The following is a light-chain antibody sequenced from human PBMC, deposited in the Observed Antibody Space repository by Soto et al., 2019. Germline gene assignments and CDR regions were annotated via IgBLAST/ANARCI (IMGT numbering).Light chain of an antibody. Sequence: QSVLTQPHSASGTPGQRVTISCPGSSSNIGTSSVHWFQQLPGTAPKLLISTTNQRPSGVPERFSGSKSGTSASLAISGLQSEDDVDYSCAEWVYSLSRQVFLTGS. V-gene: IGLV1-44*01. J-gene: IGLJ1*01. CDR2: TTN. CDR3: AEWVYSLSRQV. CDR1: SSNIGTSS.